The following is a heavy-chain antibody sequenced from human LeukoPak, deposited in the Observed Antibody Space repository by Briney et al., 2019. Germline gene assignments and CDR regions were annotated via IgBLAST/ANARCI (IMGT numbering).Heavy chain of an antibody. CDR3: ARIGLGGTVRYYYYYYGMDV. CDR1: GGSFSGYY. CDR2: INHSGST. D-gene: IGHD3/OR15-3a*01. J-gene: IGHJ6*02. Sequence: TSETLSLTCAVYGGSFSGYYWSWIRQPPGKGLEWIGEINHSGSTNYNPSLKSRVTISVDTSKNQFSLKLSSVTAADTAVYYCARIGLGGTVRYYYYYYGMDVWGQGTTVTVSS. V-gene: IGHV4-34*01.